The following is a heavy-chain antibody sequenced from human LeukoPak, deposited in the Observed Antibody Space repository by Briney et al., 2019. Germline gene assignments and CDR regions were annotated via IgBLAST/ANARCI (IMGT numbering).Heavy chain of an antibody. Sequence: PSQTLSLTCAVSGGSISSGGYSWSWIRQPPGRGLEWIGEINHSGSTNYNPSLKSRVTISVDTSKNQFSLKLSSVTAADTAVYYCARGPQYPWFDPWGQGTLVTVSS. CDR2: INHSGST. J-gene: IGHJ5*02. D-gene: IGHD2-2*01. CDR1: GGSISSGGYS. V-gene: IGHV4-30-2*01. CDR3: ARGPQYPWFDP.